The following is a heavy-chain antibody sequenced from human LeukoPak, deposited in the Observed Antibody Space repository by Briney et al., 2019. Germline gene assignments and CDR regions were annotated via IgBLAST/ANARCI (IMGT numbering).Heavy chain of an antibody. V-gene: IGHV3-23*01. CDR2: ISDSGSDR. J-gene: IGHJ4*02. CDR3: ATDVRRGLYYFDY. Sequence: PGRSLRLSCAASGFTFSSSALDWVRQAPGKGLEWVSAISDSGSDRYYADSVRGRFTVSRDNSKNTLYLQMNSLRAEDTAVYYCATDVRRGLYYFDYWGQGALVTVSS. CDR1: GFTFSSSA. D-gene: IGHD1-26*01.